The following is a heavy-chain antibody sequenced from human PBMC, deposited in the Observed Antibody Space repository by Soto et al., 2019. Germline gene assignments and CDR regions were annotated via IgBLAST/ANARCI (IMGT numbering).Heavy chain of an antibody. V-gene: IGHV2-5*02. Sequence: QITLKESGPPRVKPTQTLTLTCTFSGFSLSARPVGVGWIRQPPGKALERLALIYWDDDKRYSPSLQSRLTITKDTSKDQVVRTVANMDPVDTATYYCAHRADINGNWGGGYFDYWGQGALVTVSS. D-gene: IGHD7-27*01. CDR2: IYWDDDK. J-gene: IGHJ4*02. CDR3: AHRADINGNWGGGYFDY. CDR1: GFSLSARPVG.